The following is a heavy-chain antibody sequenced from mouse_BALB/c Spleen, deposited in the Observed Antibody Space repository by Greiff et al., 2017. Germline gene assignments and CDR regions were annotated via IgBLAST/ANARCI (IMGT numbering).Heavy chain of an antibody. CDR2: ISSGGSYT. CDR1: GFTFSSYA. Sequence: EVHLVESGGGLVKPGGSLKLSCAASGFTFSSYAMSWVRQTPEKRLEWVATISSGGSYTYYPDSVKGRFTISRDNAKNTLYLQMSSLRSEDTAMYYCARVPPLLWYFDYWGQGTTLTVSS. CDR3: ARVPPLLWYFDY. V-gene: IGHV5-9-3*01. D-gene: IGHD2-1*01. J-gene: IGHJ2*01.